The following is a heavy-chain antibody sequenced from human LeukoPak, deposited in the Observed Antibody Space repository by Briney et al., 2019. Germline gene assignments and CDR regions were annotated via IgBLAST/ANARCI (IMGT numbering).Heavy chain of an antibody. D-gene: IGHD2-15*01. V-gene: IGHV1-46*01. CDR1: GFTFASYY. CDR2: INPSGSYT. Sequence: ASVKVSCKASGFTFASYYMHWVRQAPGQGLEWMGIINPSGSYTSYAQKFQGRVTMTRDTSTSTVYMELSSLRSEDTAVYYCARDNRGGSLWCFDPGGQETLVTVPS. J-gene: IGHJ5*02. CDR3: ARDNRGGSLWCFDP.